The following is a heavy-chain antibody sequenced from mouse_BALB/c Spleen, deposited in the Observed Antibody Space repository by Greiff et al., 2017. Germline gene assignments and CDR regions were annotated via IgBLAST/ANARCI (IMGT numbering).Heavy chain of an antibody. CDR2: IFPGSGNT. V-gene: IGHV1-66*01. J-gene: IGHJ3*01. CDR1: GYSFTSYY. CDR3: AGYDGFAY. Sequence: VKLMESGPELVKPGASVKISCKASGYSFTSYYIHWVKQRPGQGLEWIGWIFPGSGNTKYNEKFKGKATLTADTSSSTAYMQLSSLTSEDSAVYFCAGYDGFAYWGQGTLVTVSA. D-gene: IGHD2-3*01.